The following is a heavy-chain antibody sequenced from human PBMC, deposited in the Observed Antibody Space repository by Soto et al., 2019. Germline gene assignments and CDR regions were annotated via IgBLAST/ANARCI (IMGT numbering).Heavy chain of an antibody. Sequence: GESLKISCKGSGYSFTSYWIGWVRQMPGKGLEWMGIIYPGDSDTRYSPSFQGQVTISADKSISTAYLQWSSLKASDTAMYYCARQTIFGVVIIRYDFDIWGQGTMVTVSS. CDR2: IYPGDSDT. V-gene: IGHV5-51*01. D-gene: IGHD3-3*01. J-gene: IGHJ3*02. CDR3: ARQTIFGVVIIRYDFDI. CDR1: GYSFTSYW.